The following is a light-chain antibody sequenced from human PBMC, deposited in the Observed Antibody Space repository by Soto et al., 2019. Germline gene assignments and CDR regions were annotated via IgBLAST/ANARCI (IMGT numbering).Light chain of an antibody. J-gene: IGLJ2*01. CDR1: SGDVGIYDL. V-gene: IGLV2-23*02. CDR2: EVS. Sequence: QSALTQPASVSGSPGQSITISCTGTSGDVGIYDLVSWYQQHPGKAPKLMIYEVSKRPSGISNRFSGSKSDNTASLTISGLQAEDEADYYCCSYAGSDTFVVFGGGTKLTVL. CDR3: CSYAGSDTFVV.